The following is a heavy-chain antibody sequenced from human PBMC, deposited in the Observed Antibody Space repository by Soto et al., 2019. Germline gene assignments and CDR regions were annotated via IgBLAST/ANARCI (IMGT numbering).Heavy chain of an antibody. D-gene: IGHD6-13*01. Sequence: SETLSLTCTVSGGSISSYYWSWIRQPPGKGLEWIGYIYYSGSTNYNPSLKSRVTISVDTSKNQFSLKLSSVTAADTAVYYCARAAAAGEQDFDYWGQGTLVTVSS. CDR1: GGSISSYY. CDR2: IYYSGST. CDR3: ARAAAAGEQDFDY. J-gene: IGHJ4*02. V-gene: IGHV4-59*01.